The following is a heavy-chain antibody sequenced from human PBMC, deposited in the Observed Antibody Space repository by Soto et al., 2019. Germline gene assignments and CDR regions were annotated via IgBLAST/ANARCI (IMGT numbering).Heavy chain of an antibody. J-gene: IGHJ4*02. CDR1: GFTFSSYD. V-gene: IGHV3-48*03. Sequence: GGSLRLSCVASGFTFSSYDMNWVRQAPGKGPEWVSHISGSGTTIYYADSVRGRFTISRDNAKNSLYLQMNSLRAEDRAIYYCARGYTGGWPRVGYLDYLGQGTLVTVSS. CDR2: ISGSGTTI. CDR3: ARGYTGGWPRVGYLDY. D-gene: IGHD6-19*01.